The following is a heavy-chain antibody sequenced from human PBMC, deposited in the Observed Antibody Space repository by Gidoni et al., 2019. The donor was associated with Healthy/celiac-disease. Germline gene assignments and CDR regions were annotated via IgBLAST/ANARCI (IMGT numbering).Heavy chain of an antibody. CDR3: ARGSLIAAAGIFDY. CDR2: ISSSSSYI. Sequence: EVQLVESGGGLVKPGGSLRLSCAASGFTFSSYSMNWVRQAPGKGLEWVSSISSSSSYIYYADSVKGRFTISRDNAKNSLYLQMNSLRAEDTAVYYCARGSLIAAAGIFDYWGQGTLVTVSS. CDR1: GFTFSSYS. D-gene: IGHD6-13*01. J-gene: IGHJ4*02. V-gene: IGHV3-21*01.